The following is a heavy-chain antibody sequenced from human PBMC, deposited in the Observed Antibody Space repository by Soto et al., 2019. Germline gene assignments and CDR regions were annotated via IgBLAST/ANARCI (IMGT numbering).Heavy chain of an antibody. CDR2: ISAYNGNT. J-gene: IGHJ5*02. CDR3: AKLRFLEWTIGP. Sequence: VASVKVSCKASGYTFTSYGMSWVRQAPGQGLEWMGWISAYNGNTNYAQKLQGRVTMTTDTSTSTAYMELRSLRSDDTAVYYCAKLRFLEWTIGPWGQGTLLTVSS. CDR1: GYTFTSYG. D-gene: IGHD3-3*01. V-gene: IGHV1-18*01.